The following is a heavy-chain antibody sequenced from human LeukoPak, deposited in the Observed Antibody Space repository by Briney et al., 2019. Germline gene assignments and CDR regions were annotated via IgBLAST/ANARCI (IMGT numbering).Heavy chain of an antibody. V-gene: IGHV4-59*01. CDR1: GGSISSYY. D-gene: IGHD1-26*01. J-gene: IGHJ3*02. CDR3: ARYIVSYPHDAFDI. Sequence: PSETLSLTCTVSGGSISSYYWSWIRQPPGKGLEWIGYIYYSGSTSYNPSLKSRVTISVDASKKQFSLKLSSVTAADTAFYYCARYIVSYPHDAFDIWGQGTMVTVSS. CDR2: IYYSGST.